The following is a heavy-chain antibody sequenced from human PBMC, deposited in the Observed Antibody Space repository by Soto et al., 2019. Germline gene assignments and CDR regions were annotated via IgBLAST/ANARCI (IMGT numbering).Heavy chain of an antibody. J-gene: IGHJ3*02. V-gene: IGHV3-30*18. CDR3: AKGWPGYSSGWFAFDI. D-gene: IGHD6-13*01. Sequence: GGSLRLSCAASGFTFNIYGMHWVRQAPDKGLEWVALISYDGSNQYYADSVKGRFTISRDNSKNTVYLHMNSLRADDTAVYYCAKGWPGYSSGWFAFDIWGQGTMVTVSS. CDR1: GFTFNIYG. CDR2: ISYDGSNQ.